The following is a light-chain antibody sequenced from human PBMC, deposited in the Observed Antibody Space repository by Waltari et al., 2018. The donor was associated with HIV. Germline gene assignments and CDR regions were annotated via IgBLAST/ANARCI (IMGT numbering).Light chain of an antibody. CDR2: CAS. V-gene: IGKV4-1*01. CDR3: QQRSNWPPGLT. J-gene: IGKJ4*01. CDR1: HSVSDRSKDKNY. Sequence: IGMTQSPDSLTVSLGERATLNFKSSHSVSDRSKDKNYVAWYQQQAGQPPTLLIYCASIRGSGVPARFSGSGSGTAFTPTIISLEPADFAVYYCQQRSNWPPGLTFGGGTKVEIK.